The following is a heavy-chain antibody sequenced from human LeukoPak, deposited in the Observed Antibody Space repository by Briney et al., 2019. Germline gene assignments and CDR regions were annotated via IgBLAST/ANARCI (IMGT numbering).Heavy chain of an antibody. V-gene: IGHV3-23*01. Sequence: GGSLRLSRAASGVTLSSYAMSWVPQGPGKRLERGSGISVSGDSTYCADSVKSRFTISRDNSKNTLYLQMNTLRAEDTAVYYCAKNRGNWYYCDYWGQGTQVTVSS. CDR1: GVTLSSYA. J-gene: IGHJ4*02. CDR2: ISVSGDST. D-gene: IGHD2/OR15-2a*01. CDR3: AKNRGNWYYCDY.